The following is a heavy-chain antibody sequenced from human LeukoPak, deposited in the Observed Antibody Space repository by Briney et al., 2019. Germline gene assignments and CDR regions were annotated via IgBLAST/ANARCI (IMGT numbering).Heavy chain of an antibody. Sequence: PGGSLRLSCAASGFTFSNYGMQWVRQAPGKGPEGLAVISYDGRTTFYADSVKGRFTISRDNSKNTVGLQMSSLRAEDTAVYYCAKEFTSYTSGWFFQHWGQGTLVTVSS. CDR1: GFTFSNYG. D-gene: IGHD6-13*01. J-gene: IGHJ1*01. CDR2: ISYDGRTT. CDR3: AKEFTSYTSGWFFQH. V-gene: IGHV3-30*18.